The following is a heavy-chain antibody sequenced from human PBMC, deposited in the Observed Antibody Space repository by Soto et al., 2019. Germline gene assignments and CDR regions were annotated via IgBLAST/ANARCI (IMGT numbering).Heavy chain of an antibody. Sequence: ASVKVSCKASGYTFTSYAMHWVRQAPGQRLEWMGWINAGNGNTKYSQKFQGRVTITRDTSASTAYMELSSLRSEDTAVYYCARDYDILTGSRKGYWFEPWGQGTLVTVSS. CDR1: GYTFTSYA. CDR3: ARDYDILTGSRKGYWFEP. V-gene: IGHV1-3*01. CDR2: INAGNGNT. D-gene: IGHD3-9*01. J-gene: IGHJ5*02.